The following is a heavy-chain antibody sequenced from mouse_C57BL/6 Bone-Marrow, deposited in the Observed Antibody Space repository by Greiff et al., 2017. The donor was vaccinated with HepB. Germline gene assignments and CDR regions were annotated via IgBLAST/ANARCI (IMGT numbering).Heavy chain of an antibody. D-gene: IGHD1-1*01. Sequence: VQLQQSGAELVRPGASVKLSCTASGFNIKDDYMHWVKQRPEQGLEWIGWIDPENGDTEYASKFQGKATITADTSSNTAYLQLSSLTSEDTAVYYCTTTVVARDWYFDVWGTGTTVTVSS. CDR2: IDPENGDT. V-gene: IGHV14-4*01. CDR1: GFNIKDDY. CDR3: TTTVVARDWYFDV. J-gene: IGHJ1*03.